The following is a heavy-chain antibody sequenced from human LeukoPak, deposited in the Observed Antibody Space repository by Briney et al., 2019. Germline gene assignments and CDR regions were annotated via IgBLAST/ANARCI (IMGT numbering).Heavy chain of an antibody. Sequence: SETLSLTCTVSGGSISSSSYYWGWIRQPPGEGLEWIVSIYYSGSTYYNPSLKSRVTISVDTSKNQFSLKLSSVTAADTAVYYCARSSVAFFGVVYGMDVWGQGTTVTVSS. V-gene: IGHV4-39*01. D-gene: IGHD3-3*01. J-gene: IGHJ6*02. CDR2: IYYSGST. CDR3: ARSSVAFFGVVYGMDV. CDR1: GGSISSSSYY.